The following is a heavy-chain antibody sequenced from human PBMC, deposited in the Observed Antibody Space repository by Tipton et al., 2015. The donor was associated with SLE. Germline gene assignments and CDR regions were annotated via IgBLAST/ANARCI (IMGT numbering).Heavy chain of an antibody. D-gene: IGHD3-3*01. J-gene: IGHJ3*02. CDR1: GGSISSHY. V-gene: IGHV4-59*11. CDR3: ARACTYYDFWSGYYYAFDI. CDR2: IYYSGST. Sequence: TLSLTCAVYGGSISSHYWSWIRQPPGKGLEWIGYIYYSGSTNYNPSLKSRVTISVDTSKNQFSLKLSSVTAADTAVYYCARACTYYDFWSGYYYAFDIWGQGTMVTVSS.